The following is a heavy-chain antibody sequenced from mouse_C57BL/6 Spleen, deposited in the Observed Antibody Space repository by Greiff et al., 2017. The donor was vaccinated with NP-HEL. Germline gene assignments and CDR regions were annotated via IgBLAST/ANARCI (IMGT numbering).Heavy chain of an antibody. J-gene: IGHJ3*01. Sequence: VQLQQSDAELVKPGASVKISCKVSGYTFTDHTIHWMKQRPEQGLEWIGYIYPSDGSTKYNEKFKGKATLTADKSSSTAYMQLNSLTSEESAVYFCARGYYGSSYTWFAYWGQGTLVTVSA. V-gene: IGHV1-78*01. D-gene: IGHD1-1*01. CDR2: IYPSDGST. CDR1: GYTFTDHT. CDR3: ARGYYGSSYTWFAY.